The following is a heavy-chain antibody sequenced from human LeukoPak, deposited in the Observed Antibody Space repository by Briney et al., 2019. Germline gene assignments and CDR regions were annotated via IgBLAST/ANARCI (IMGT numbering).Heavy chain of an antibody. D-gene: IGHD2-15*01. CDR3: ARQVLSQEDLYYYYYGMDV. CDR1: GGSLSSSY. J-gene: IGHJ6*02. V-gene: IGHV4-59*08. CDR2: IYYSGGP. Sequence: SETLSLTCIVSGGSLSSSYWSWIRPPPGKGLECMGHIYYSGGPTYTPPLKGRVTISLDTSKNHFSLKLSSVTAADTAVYYCARQVLSQEDLYYYYYGMDVWGQGTTVTVSS.